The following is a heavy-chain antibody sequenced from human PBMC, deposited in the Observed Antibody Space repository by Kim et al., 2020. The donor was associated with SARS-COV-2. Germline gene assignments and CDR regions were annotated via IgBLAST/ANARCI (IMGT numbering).Heavy chain of an antibody. CDR2: IIPIFGTA. Sequence: SVKVSCKASGGTFSNYAISWVRQAPGQGLEWMGGIIPIFGTANYAQKFQGRVTITADESTSTAYMELSSLRSEDTAVYYCARKQDCSSTSCYHIATFYYGMDVWGQGTTVTVSS. J-gene: IGHJ6*02. CDR3: ARKQDCSSTSCYHIATFYYGMDV. CDR1: GGTFSNYA. D-gene: IGHD2-2*01. V-gene: IGHV1-69*13.